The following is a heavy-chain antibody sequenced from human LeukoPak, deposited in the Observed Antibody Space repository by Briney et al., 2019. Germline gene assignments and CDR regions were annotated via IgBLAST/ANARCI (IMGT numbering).Heavy chain of an antibody. D-gene: IGHD3-9*01. CDR1: GGTFSSYA. CDR2: IIPIFGTA. V-gene: IGHV1-69*06. CDR3: ARAGEYFDWLLSPNWFDP. Sequence: EASVKVSCKASGGTFSSYAINWVRQAPGQGLEWMGGIIPIFGTANYAQKFQGRVTITADKSTSTAYMELSSLRSEDTAVYYCARAGEYFDWLLSPNWFDPWGQGTLVTVSS. J-gene: IGHJ5*02.